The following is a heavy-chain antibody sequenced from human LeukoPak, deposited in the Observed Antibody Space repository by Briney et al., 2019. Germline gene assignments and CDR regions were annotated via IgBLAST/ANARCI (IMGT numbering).Heavy chain of an antibody. J-gene: IGHJ4*02. CDR1: GYSFTNYW. V-gene: IGHV5-51*01. Sequence: GESLKISCKASGYSFTNYWIGWVRQMPGKGLEWMGIIYPGDSDTRYSPSFQGQVTIAADKSISTAYLQWSSLKASDTATYYCGRRAHTAEGAFDHWGQGTLVTVSS. D-gene: IGHD5-18*01. CDR2: IYPGDSDT. CDR3: GRRAHTAEGAFDH.